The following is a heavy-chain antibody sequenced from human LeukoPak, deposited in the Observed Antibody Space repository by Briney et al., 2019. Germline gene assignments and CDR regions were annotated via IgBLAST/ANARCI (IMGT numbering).Heavy chain of an antibody. D-gene: IGHD3-10*01. J-gene: IGHJ4*02. V-gene: IGHV3-23*01. Sequence: GGSLRLSCAASGFTFSSYAMIWVRQAPGKGLEWVSAISGSGGSTYYADSVKGRFTISRDNSKNTLYLQMNSLRAEDTAVYYCANMVRGVTTPFDYWGQGTLVTVSS. CDR1: GFTFSSYA. CDR3: ANMVRGVTTPFDY. CDR2: ISGSGGST.